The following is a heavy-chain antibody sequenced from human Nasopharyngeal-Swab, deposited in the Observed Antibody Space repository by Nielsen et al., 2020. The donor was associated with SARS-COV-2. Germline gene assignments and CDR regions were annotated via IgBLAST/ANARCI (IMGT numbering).Heavy chain of an antibody. J-gene: IGHJ4*02. V-gene: IGHV4-59*08. CDR1: GGSISSYY. CDR2: INYSGSP. Sequence: SETLSLTCTVSGGSISSYYWSWIRQPPGKGLEWIGYINYSGSPNYNPSLKSRVTISVDTSKNQFSLKLSSVTAADTAVYYCARHTVATPISHYFDYWGQGTLVTVSS. D-gene: IGHD4-17*01. CDR3: ARHTVATPISHYFDY.